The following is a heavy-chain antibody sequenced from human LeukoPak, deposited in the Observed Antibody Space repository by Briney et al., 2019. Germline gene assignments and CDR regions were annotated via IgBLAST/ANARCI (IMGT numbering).Heavy chain of an antibody. CDR3: ARGSGYYLLTFGTFDY. CDR1: GFTFSSYA. CDR2: ISYDGSNK. Sequence: GGSLRLSCAASGFTFSSYAMHWVRQAPGKGLEWVAVISYDGSNKYYADPVKGRFTISRDNSKNTLYLQMNSLRAEDTAVYYCARGSGYYLLTFGTFDYWGQGTLVTVSS. D-gene: IGHD3-22*01. V-gene: IGHV3-30*01. J-gene: IGHJ4*02.